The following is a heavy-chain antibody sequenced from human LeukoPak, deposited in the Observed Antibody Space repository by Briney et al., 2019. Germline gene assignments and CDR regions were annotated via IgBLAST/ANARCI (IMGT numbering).Heavy chain of an antibody. D-gene: IGHD2-2*01. CDR3: SRGNSFVDY. V-gene: IGHV6-1*01. Sequence: SETLSLTCTVSGGSISSYYWNWIRQSPSRGLEWLGRAYFRSKWSIDYAVSVKSRITINPDTSKNQFSLQLSSVTPEDTAIYYCSRGNSFVDYWGQGTLVTVSS. CDR1: GGSISSYY. J-gene: IGHJ4*02. CDR2: AYFRSKWSI.